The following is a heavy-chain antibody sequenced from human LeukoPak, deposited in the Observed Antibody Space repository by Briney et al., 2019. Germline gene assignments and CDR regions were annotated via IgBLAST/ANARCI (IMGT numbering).Heavy chain of an antibody. D-gene: IGHD2-2*01. CDR1: GFTFSDYW. CDR2: IDSSGNYI. J-gene: IGHJ4*02. Sequence: PGGSLRLSCAASGFTFSDYWIHWVRQAPGKGLVWVSSIDSSGNYIYYADSLKGRFTISRDNAKNSLYLQMNSLRAEDTAVYYCSRRYCSSTNCYSFDYWGQGTLVTVSS. CDR3: SRRYCSSTNCYSFDY. V-gene: IGHV3-21*01.